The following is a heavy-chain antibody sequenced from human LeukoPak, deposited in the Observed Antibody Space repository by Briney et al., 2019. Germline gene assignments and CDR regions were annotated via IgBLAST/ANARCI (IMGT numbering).Heavy chain of an antibody. V-gene: IGHV4-39*07. CDR1: GGSISISNYY. Sequence: SETLSLTCTVSGGSISISNYYWSWIRQPPGKGLEWIGSMSYSGRTYYNPSLKTRVTVSLDTSKNQFSLKLSSVTAADTAVYFCARGPYSYDSSGAFDIWGQGTMVTVSS. D-gene: IGHD3-22*01. CDR3: ARGPYSYDSSGAFDI. CDR2: MSYSGRT. J-gene: IGHJ3*02.